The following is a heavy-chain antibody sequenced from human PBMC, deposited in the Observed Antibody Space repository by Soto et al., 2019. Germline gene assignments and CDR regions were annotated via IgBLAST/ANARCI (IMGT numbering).Heavy chain of an antibody. CDR1: GFTFSSDA. J-gene: IGHJ1*01. CDR2: ISGSGGST. Sequence: GGSLRLACAASGFTFSSDAMRWVRQAPGKGLEWVSAISGSGGSTYYADSVKGRFTISRDNSKNTLYLQMNSLRAEDTAVYYCAKDRDGVVMRPYYLALWGQGTLVTVSS. CDR3: AKDRDGVVMRPYYLAL. V-gene: IGHV3-23*01. D-gene: IGHD3-3*01.